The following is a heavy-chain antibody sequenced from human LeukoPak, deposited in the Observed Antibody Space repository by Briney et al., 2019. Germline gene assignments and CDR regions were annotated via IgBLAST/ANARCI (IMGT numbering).Heavy chain of an antibody. CDR2: IKKTGSET. CDR1: GFTFNHYW. V-gene: IGHV3-7*01. J-gene: IGHJ3*02. Sequence: PGGSLRLSCAASGFTFNHYWMSWVRQAPGKGLEWVAYIKKTGSETYYVDSVKGRFTITRDNTRNSLFLQMYSLRAEDTAVYYCARLDYYDSSDAFDIWGQGTMVTVSS. CDR3: ARLDYYDSSDAFDI. D-gene: IGHD3-22*01.